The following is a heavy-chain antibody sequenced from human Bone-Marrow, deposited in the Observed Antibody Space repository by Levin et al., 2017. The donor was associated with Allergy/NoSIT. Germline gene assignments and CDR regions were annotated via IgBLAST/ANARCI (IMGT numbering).Heavy chain of an antibody. Sequence: GGSLRLSCAISGLNLNTFSVHWVRQAPGKGLGWFSVMSFVGFNVTSAASVSGGFTTSRATSTNAGYLPLAGFRLTAAARYYCARAGYGSESTCYPTQNPDYEYFGMDVWGQGTTVTVSS. CDR1: GLNLNTFS. J-gene: IGHJ6*02. CDR3: ARAGYGSESTCYPTQNPDYEYFGMDV. CDR2: MSFVGFNV. D-gene: IGHD2-15*01. V-gene: IGHV3-30-3*01.